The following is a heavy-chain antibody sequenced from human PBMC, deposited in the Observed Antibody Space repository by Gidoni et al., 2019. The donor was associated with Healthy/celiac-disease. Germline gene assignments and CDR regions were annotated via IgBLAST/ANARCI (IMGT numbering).Heavy chain of an antibody. J-gene: IGHJ3*02. Sequence: EVQLVESGGGLVQPGGSLRLSCAASGCTFRSYAMSWVRQAPGNGLEWVSAISGSGGSTYYADSVKGRFTISRDNSKNTLYLQMNSLRAEDTAVYYCAKESSYSSSWYEDAFDIWGQGTMVTVSS. CDR1: GCTFRSYA. CDR2: ISGSGGST. CDR3: AKESSYSSSWYEDAFDI. D-gene: IGHD6-13*01. V-gene: IGHV3-23*04.